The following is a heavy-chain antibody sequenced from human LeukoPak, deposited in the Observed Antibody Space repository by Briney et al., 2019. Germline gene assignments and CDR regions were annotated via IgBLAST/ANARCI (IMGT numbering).Heavy chain of an antibody. CDR1: GYTFTNYN. J-gene: IGHJ4*02. Sequence: ASVKVSCKASGYTFTNYNIAWVRRAPGQGLEWVGWISPYSGNTKYAQKFQGRVTMTTDTSTSTAYMELRSLTFDDTAIYYCARDGYFGYWGQGTLVTVSS. CDR3: ARDGYFGY. CDR2: ISPYSGNT. V-gene: IGHV1-18*01.